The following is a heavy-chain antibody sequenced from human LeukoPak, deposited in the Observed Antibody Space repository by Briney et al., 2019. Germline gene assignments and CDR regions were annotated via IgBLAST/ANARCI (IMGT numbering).Heavy chain of an antibody. CDR1: GFTFGDYA. Sequence: GGSLRLSCTASGFTFGDYAMSWIRQAPGKGLEWVGFIRSKAYGETADYAASVKGRSTISRDDSKAIAYLQMNSLKTEDTAVYHCTGDRGAYNLYDYWGQGTLVTVSS. V-gene: IGHV3-49*03. CDR3: TGDRGAYNLYDY. D-gene: IGHD1-1*01. CDR2: IRSKAYGETA. J-gene: IGHJ4*02.